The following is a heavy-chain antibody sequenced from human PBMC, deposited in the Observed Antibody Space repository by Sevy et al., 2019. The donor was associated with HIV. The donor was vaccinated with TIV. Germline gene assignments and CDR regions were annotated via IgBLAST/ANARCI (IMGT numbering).Heavy chain of an antibody. V-gene: IGHV3-23*01. D-gene: IGHD2-8*01. CDR1: GFTFNIYS. CDR3: AREGCTKPHDY. J-gene: IGHJ4*02. CDR2: LSFGCGKI. Sequence: GGYLRLSCAASGFTFNIYSMSWVRQTPGKGLEWVATLSFGCGKINHADSVKGRFTMSRDDSNNAVYLQMNNLRVEHTGIYDRAREGCTKPHDYWGQGTLVTVSS.